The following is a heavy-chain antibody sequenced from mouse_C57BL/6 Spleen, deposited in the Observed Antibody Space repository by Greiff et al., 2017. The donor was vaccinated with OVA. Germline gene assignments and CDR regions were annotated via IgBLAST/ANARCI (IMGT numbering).Heavy chain of an antibody. CDR3: ARGGSGYDGSFTFAY. D-gene: IGHD1-1*01. CDR1: GFTFSSYA. CDR2: ISDGGSYT. J-gene: IGHJ3*01. V-gene: IGHV5-4*03. Sequence: EVMLVESGGGLVKPGGSLKLSCAASGFTFSSYAMSWVRQTPEKRLEWVATISDGGSYTYYPDNVKGRFTISRDNAKNNLYLQMSHLKSEDTAMYYCARGGSGYDGSFTFAYWGQGTLVTVSA.